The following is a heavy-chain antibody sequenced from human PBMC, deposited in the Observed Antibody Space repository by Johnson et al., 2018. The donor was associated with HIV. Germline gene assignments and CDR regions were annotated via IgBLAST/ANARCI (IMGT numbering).Heavy chain of an antibody. CDR2: INSDGSST. J-gene: IGHJ3*02. D-gene: IGHD5-24*01. CDR3: AKGGVGRDGNRDAFDI. Sequence: VQLVESGGGLVQPGGSLRLSCAASGFTFSSYWMHWVRQAPGKGLVWVSRINSDGSSTSYADSVKGRFTIPRDNPKNTPYLQMNSRRREDTAVYYCAKGGVGRDGNRDAFDIWGQGTMVTVSS. CDR1: GFTFSSYW. V-gene: IGHV3-74*02.